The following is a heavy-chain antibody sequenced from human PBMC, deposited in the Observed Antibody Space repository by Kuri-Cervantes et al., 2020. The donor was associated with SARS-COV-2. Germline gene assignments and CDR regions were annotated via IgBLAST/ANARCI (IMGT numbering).Heavy chain of an antibody. Sequence: GGSLRLSCAASGFTFSSYSMNWVRQAPGKGLEWVSYISSSSSTIYYADSVKGRFTISRDNAKHSLYLQMNSLRDEDTAVYYCARAAPCRIVEAICYGMDVWGQGTTVTVSS. D-gene: IGHD1-26*01. V-gene: IGHV3-48*02. CDR2: ISSSSSTI. CDR3: ARAAPCRIVEAICYGMDV. J-gene: IGHJ6*02. CDR1: GFTFSSYS.